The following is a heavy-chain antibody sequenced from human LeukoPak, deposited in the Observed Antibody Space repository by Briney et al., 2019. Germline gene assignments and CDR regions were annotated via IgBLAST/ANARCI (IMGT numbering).Heavy chain of an antibody. Sequence: PGRSLRLSCAASGFTFSSYAMHWVRQAPGKGLEWVAVISYDGSNKYYADSVKGRFTISRDNSKNTLYLQMNSLRAEDTAVYYCARGRGVVIYLLDYWGQGTLVTVSS. CDR3: ARGRGVVIYLLDY. CDR2: ISYDGSNK. CDR1: GFTFSSYA. J-gene: IGHJ4*02. V-gene: IGHV3-30-3*01. D-gene: IGHD3-3*01.